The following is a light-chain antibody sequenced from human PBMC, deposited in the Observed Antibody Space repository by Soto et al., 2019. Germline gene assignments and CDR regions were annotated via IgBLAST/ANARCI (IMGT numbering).Light chain of an antibody. CDR3: QSADRSGASVV. V-gene: IGLV3-25*03. CDR1: ALPKQY. Sequence: SYELTQPPSVSVSPGQTARITCSGDALPKQYAHWYQQRPGQAPVLMIYKDTERPSGIPDRFSGSGSGTTVTLTISGVRADDEADYHCQSADRSGASVVFGGGTKLTVL. J-gene: IGLJ2*01. CDR2: KDT.